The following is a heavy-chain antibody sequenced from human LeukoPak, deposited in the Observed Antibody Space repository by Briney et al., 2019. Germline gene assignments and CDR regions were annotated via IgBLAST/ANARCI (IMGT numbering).Heavy chain of an antibody. CDR3: ARVYCSSTSCYPWFDY. CDR2: ISSSRSYI. CDR1: GFTFNTCT. V-gene: IGHV3-21*01. J-gene: IGHJ4*02. D-gene: IGHD2-2*01. Sequence: PGGSLRLSCAASGFTFNTCTMNWVRQAPGKGLEWVSSISSSRSYIYYADSVKGRFTISRDNAKNSLYLQMNSLRAEDTAVYYCARVYCSSTSCYPWFDYWGQGTLATVSS.